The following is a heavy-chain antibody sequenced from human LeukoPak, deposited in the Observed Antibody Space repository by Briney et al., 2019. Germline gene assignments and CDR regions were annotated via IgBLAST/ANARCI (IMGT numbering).Heavy chain of an antibody. CDR3: ARARSAAGNFDY. CDR1: GGSISSGGYY. D-gene: IGHD6-13*01. J-gene: IGHJ4*02. V-gene: IGHV4-31*03. Sequence: SLTLSLTCTVSGGSISSGGYYWSWIRQHPGKGLEWIGYIYYSGSTYYNPTLKSRVTISADTSKNQFSLKLSSVTASDTAVYYCARARSAAGNFDYWGQGTLVTASS. CDR2: IYYSGST.